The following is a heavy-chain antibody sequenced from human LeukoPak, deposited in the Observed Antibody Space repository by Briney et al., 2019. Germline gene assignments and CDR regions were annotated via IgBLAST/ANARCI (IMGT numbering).Heavy chain of an antibody. Sequence: PGGSLRLSCAASGFTFSSYGMHWVRQAPGKGLEWVAVISYDGSNKYYADSVKGRFTISRDNSKNTLYLQMNSLRAEDTAVYYCAKSQEQQLAKNNYYYYGMDVWGQGTAVTVSS. V-gene: IGHV3-30*18. CDR2: ISYDGSNK. CDR3: AKSQEQQLAKNNYYYYGMDV. D-gene: IGHD6-13*01. J-gene: IGHJ6*02. CDR1: GFTFSSYG.